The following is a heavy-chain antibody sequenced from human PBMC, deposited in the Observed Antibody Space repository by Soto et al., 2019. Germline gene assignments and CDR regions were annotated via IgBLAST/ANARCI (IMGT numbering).Heavy chain of an antibody. CDR3: ARELMTLTNDWYFDL. Sequence: QVQLQESGPGLVKPSETLSLTCTVSGGSISGGVHSWSWIRQPPGKGLEWIGHIFDSGSTYYNPSLKSRLTMSVETPQNQFSLRLSSVPAADTAVYYCARELMTLTNDWYFDLWGRGTLVTVSS. V-gene: IGHV4-30-4*01. CDR2: IFDSGST. D-gene: IGHD2-8*01. CDR1: GGSISGGVHS. J-gene: IGHJ2*01.